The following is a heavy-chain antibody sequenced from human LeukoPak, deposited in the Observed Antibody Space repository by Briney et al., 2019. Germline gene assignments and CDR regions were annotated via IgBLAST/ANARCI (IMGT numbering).Heavy chain of an antibody. CDR2: SNHSGST. Sequence: SETLSLTCAVYGRSFSGSYWSWIRQPPGRGLEWVGVSNHSGSTNYNPSLKSRVTISVDTSRNQFSLNLSSVTAADTAVYYCARGRISSGLHDAFDIWGQGTMVTVSS. V-gene: IGHV4-34*01. CDR1: GRSFSGSY. D-gene: IGHD3-22*01. J-gene: IGHJ3*02. CDR3: ARGRISSGLHDAFDI.